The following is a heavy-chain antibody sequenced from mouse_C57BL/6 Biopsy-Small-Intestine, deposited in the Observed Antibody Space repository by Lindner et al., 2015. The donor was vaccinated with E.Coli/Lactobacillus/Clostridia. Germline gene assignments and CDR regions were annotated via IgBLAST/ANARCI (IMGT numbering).Heavy chain of an antibody. CDR3: ARDQSGIALAGHFDY. Sequence: SVKVSCKASGGTFARHAITWVRQAPGEGLEWMGGIIPMFGRVNYAQKFQGRVSITADESTGTAYLELSSLRSEDTAVYFCARDQSGIALAGHFDYWGQGTLVTVSS. J-gene: IGHJ4*01. CDR1: GGTFARHA. D-gene: IGHD1-2*01. V-gene: IGHV1S14*01. CDR2: IIPMFGRV.